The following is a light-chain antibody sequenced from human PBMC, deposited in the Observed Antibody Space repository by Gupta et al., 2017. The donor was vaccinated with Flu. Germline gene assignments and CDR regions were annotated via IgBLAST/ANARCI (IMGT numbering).Light chain of an antibody. CDR1: QSVLYSSNNKNY. CDR3: QQYYSTPLT. J-gene: IGKJ4*01. Sequence: SLGERATINCKSNQSVLYSSNNKNYLAWYQQKPGQPPKLLIYWASTRESGVPDRFSGSGSGTDFTLTISSLQAEDVAVYYCQQYYSTPLTFGGGTKVEIK. CDR2: WAS. V-gene: IGKV4-1*01.